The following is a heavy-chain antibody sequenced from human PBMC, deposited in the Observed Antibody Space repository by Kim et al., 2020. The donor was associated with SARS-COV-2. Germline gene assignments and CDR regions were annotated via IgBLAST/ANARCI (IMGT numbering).Heavy chain of an antibody. J-gene: IGHJ3*02. CDR3: AKASDAFDI. V-gene: IGHV3-21*01. Sequence: GGSLRLSCAASGFSFSSYGVNWVRQAPGKGLEWVSSISSNSRYIYYADSVKGLFSISRDNAKRALYLQINSLIAEDTAVYYCAKASDAFDIWGQGTMVTV. CDR1: GFSFSSYG. CDR2: ISSNSRYI.